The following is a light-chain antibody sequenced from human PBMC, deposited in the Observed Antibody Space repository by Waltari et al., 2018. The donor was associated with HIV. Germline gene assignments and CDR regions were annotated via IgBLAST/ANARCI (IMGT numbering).Light chain of an antibody. CDR1: SGSVSTSYY. CDR3: VLYMGGGIWV. CDR2: STN. J-gene: IGLJ3*02. V-gene: IGLV8-61*01. Sequence: QTVVTQEPSFSVSPGGTVTLTCGLNSGSVSTSYYPSWYQQTPGQTPRTLIYSTNTRSSGVPDRFSGSILGNKAALTITGAKADDESDYYCVLYMGGGIWVFGGGTKVTVL.